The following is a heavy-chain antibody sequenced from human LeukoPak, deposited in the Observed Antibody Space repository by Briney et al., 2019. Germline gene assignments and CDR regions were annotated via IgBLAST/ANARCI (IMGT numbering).Heavy chain of an antibody. CDR2: ISSSSSYI. Sequence: PGGSLRLSCAASGFTFSSYSMNWVRRAPGKGLEWVSSISSSSSYIYYADSVKGRFTISRDNAKNSLYLQMNSLRAEDTAVYYCARDPPGTGHYFDHWGQGTLVTVSS. J-gene: IGHJ4*02. V-gene: IGHV3-21*01. D-gene: IGHD1-1*01. CDR1: GFTFSSYS. CDR3: ARDPPGTGHYFDH.